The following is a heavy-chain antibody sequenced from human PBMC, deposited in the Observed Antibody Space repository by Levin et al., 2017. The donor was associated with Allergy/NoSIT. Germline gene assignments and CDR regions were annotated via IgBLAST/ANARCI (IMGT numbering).Heavy chain of an antibody. V-gene: IGHV3-23*01. J-gene: IGHJ2*01. CDR2: IDISGRGT. CDR1: GFTFSNHA. CDR3: AKEGYTSGWA. Sequence: AGGSLRLSCAASGFTFSNHAMIWVRQAPGKGLEWVSGIDISGRGTYYADSVKGRFSISRDNSKSTVYLQMNSLRTDDTAIYYCAKEGYTSGWAWGRGTLVTVSS. D-gene: IGHD6-19*01.